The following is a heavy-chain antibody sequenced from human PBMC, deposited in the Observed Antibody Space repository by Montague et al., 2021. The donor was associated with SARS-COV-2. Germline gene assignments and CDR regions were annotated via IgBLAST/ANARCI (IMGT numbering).Heavy chain of an antibody. Sequence: CAISGDSVSSKSVAWNWIRQSPSRGLEWLGRTYYRSKWDSDYAESVKRRLVITPDTSKNQVSLQLNSVIPEDTAVYFCASSGITLTGLDAFDIWGQGTMVTVPS. CDR2: TYYRSKWDS. V-gene: IGHV6-1*01. CDR3: ASSGITLTGLDAFDI. J-gene: IGHJ3*02. D-gene: IGHD3-9*01. CDR1: GDSVSSKSVA.